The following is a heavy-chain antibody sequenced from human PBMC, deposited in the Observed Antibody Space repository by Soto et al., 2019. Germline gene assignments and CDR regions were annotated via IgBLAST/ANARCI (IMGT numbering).Heavy chain of an antibody. CDR3: TTLYSGYDYVGY. Sequence: NPGGSLRLSCAASRFPFSDAWMSWVRQAPGRGLEWVGRIRSKTDGGTAEYAAPVKGRFTVSRDDSKNTLYLQMNSLKTEDTAVYYCTTLYSGYDYVGYWGQGTLVTVSS. CDR2: IRSKTDGGTA. D-gene: IGHD5-12*01. CDR1: RFPFSDAW. J-gene: IGHJ4*02. V-gene: IGHV3-15*01.